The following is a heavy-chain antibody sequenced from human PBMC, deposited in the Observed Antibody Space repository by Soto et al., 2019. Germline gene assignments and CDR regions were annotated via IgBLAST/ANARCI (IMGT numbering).Heavy chain of an antibody. CDR1: GYSFTSYW. J-gene: IGHJ6*02. Sequence: GESLKISCXGSGYSFTSYWIGWVRQMPGKGLEWMGIIYPGDSDTRYSPSFQGQVNISAANPISPAYPQWTSLKASHTAMYYCPRPPPILLSFAWLSFSPEDYGMAVWAQGPTFTVSS. V-gene: IGHV5-51*04. CDR2: IYPGDSDT. D-gene: IGHD3-9*01. CDR3: PRPPPILLSFAWLSFSPEDYGMAV.